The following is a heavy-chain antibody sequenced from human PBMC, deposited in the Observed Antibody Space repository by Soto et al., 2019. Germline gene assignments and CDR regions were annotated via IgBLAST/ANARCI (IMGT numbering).Heavy chain of an antibody. J-gene: IGHJ3*02. V-gene: IGHV4-4*02. CDR1: GGSISSSNW. D-gene: IGHD5-12*01. Sequence: QVQLQESGPGLVKPSGTLSLTCGVSGGSISSSNWWSWVRHPPGKGLEWIGEIYHSGSANYNPSLKSRVTISVDKSKNQFSLKLSSVTAADTAVYYCARLLPYSGYESPDSYDAFDIWGQGTMVTVSS. CDR3: ARLLPYSGYESPDSYDAFDI. CDR2: IYHSGSA.